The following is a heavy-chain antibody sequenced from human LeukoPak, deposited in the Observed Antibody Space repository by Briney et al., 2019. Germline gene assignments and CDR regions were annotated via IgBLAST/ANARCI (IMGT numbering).Heavy chain of an antibody. CDR1: GFSFSRYN. D-gene: IGHD3-22*01. Sequence: GGSLRLSCAASGFSFSRYNMNWVRQAPGKGLEWISYVSSSSTINSADSVKGRFTISRDNAKNSLHLQMNSLRAEDTAVYYCARTDSSGFRFDSWGQGTLVTVSS. J-gene: IGHJ4*02. CDR2: VSSSSTI. V-gene: IGHV3-48*04. CDR3: ARTDSSGFRFDS.